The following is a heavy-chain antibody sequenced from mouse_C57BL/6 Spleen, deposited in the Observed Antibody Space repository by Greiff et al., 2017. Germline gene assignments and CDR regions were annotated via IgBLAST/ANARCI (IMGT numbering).Heavy chain of an antibody. CDR2: IDPEDGDT. V-gene: IGHV14-1*01. J-gene: IGHJ4*01. D-gene: IGHD2-5*01. CDR1: GFNIKDYY. CDR3: TTYYSNYQGFYDAMDY. Sequence: EVQLQQSGAELVRPGASVKLSCTASGFNIKDYYMHWVKQRPEQGLEWIGRIDPEDGDTEYAPKFQGKATMTADTSSNTAYLQLSSLTSEDTAVYYCTTYYSNYQGFYDAMDYWGQGTSVTVSS.